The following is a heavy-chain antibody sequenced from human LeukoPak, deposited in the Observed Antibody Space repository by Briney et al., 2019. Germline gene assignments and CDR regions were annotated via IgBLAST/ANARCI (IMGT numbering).Heavy chain of an antibody. V-gene: IGHV4-59*08. CDR2: IYYSGST. CDR1: GGSISSSY. D-gene: IGHD6-13*01. CDR3: ARQVTAAAGTNWFDP. Sequence: KPSETLSLTCTVSGGSISSSYWSWIRQPPGKGLEWIGYIYYSGSTNSNPSLKSRVTISVDTSNTQFSLSLSSVTAADTAMYYCARQVTAAAGTNWFDPWGQGTLVTVSS. J-gene: IGHJ5*02.